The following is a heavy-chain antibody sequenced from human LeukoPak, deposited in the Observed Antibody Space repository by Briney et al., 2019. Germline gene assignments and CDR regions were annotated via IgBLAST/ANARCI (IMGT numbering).Heavy chain of an antibody. CDR1: GFTFSSYW. CDR3: ARAEGYDFWSGLDY. Sequence: AGGSLRLSSAASGFTFSSYWMSWVRQAPGKGLEWVANIKQDGSEKYYVDSVKGRFTISRDNAKNSLYLQMNSLRAEDTAVYYCARAEGYDFWSGLDYWGQGTLVTVSS. D-gene: IGHD3-3*01. V-gene: IGHV3-7*01. CDR2: IKQDGSEK. J-gene: IGHJ4*02.